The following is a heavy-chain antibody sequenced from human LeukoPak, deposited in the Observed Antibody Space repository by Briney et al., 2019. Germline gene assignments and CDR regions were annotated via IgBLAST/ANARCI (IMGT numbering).Heavy chain of an antibody. Sequence: PGGSLRLSCPASGFAFSSYNMKWVRQAPGKGLEWVSFISTTSTYIYYADSVKGRFTVSRDNSKNLLYLQMDSLRVEDTAVYYCARAGTCSSTSCGGGIEYWGQGTLVTVSS. J-gene: IGHJ4*02. CDR2: ISTTSTYI. CDR3: ARAGTCSSTSCGGGIEY. D-gene: IGHD2-2*01. V-gene: IGHV3-21*06. CDR1: GFAFSSYN.